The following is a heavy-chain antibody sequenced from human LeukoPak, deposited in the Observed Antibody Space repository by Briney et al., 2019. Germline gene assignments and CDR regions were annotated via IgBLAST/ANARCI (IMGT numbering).Heavy chain of an antibody. D-gene: IGHD3-3*01. CDR3: TTEDEWLSPFDY. CDR1: GFTFSTYS. CDR2: IKSKTDGGTT. J-gene: IGHJ4*02. Sequence: GGSLRLSCAASGFTFSTYSMNWVRQAPGKGLEWVGRIKSKTDGGTTDYAAPVKGRFTISRDDSKNTLYLQMNSLKTEDTAVYYCTTEDEWLSPFDYWGQGTLVTVSS. V-gene: IGHV3-15*01.